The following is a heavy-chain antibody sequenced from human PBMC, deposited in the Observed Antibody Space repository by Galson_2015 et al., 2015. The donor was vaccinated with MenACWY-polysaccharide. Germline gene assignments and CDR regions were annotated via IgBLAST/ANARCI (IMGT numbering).Heavy chain of an antibody. D-gene: IGHD3-22*01. Sequence: SGYTFTSYDINWVRQTTGHGLEWMGWMNPNSGNTGYAQKFQGRVTMTRNTSISIAYMDLSSLRSEDTAVYYCARGGKYYYDSSGYLNWFDPWGQGTLVTVSS. CDR2: MNPNSGNT. CDR3: ARGGKYYYDSSGYLNWFDP. V-gene: IGHV1-8*01. J-gene: IGHJ5*02. CDR1: GYTFTSYD.